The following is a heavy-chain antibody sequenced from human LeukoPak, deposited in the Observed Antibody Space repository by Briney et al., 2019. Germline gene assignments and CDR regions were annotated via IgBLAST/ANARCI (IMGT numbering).Heavy chain of an antibody. J-gene: IGHJ4*02. CDR2: LGYSGSRS. D-gene: IGHD4-23*01. CDR1: GFTLNTYA. V-gene: IGHV3-23*01. CDR3: ARDYGGSSPFDY. Sequence: GGSLRLSCAASGFTLNTYAMTWVRQSPGKGLEWVSTLGYSGSRSYYADFVKGRFTIARDISKNTLYLQMNSLRAEDTAVYYCARDYGGSSPFDYWGQGTLVTVSS.